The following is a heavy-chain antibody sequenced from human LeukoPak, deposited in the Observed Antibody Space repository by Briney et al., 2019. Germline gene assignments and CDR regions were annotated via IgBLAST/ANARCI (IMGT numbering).Heavy chain of an antibody. CDR1: EFTFDDYA. CDR3: AKDMYAVAGNEGFLQH. J-gene: IGHJ1*01. CDR2: ISWNSGSI. D-gene: IGHD6-19*01. V-gene: IGHV3-9*01. Sequence: PGGSLRLSCAASEFTFDDYAMHWVRQAPGKGLEWVSGISWNSGSIGYADSVKGRFTISRDNAKNSLYLQMNSLRAEDTALYYCAKDMYAVAGNEGFLQHWGQGTLVTVSS.